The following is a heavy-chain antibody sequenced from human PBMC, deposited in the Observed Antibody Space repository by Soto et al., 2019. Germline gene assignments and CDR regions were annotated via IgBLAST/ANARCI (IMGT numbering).Heavy chain of an antibody. CDR1: GGSISSGDYY. Sequence: TLSLTCSVSGGSISSGDYYWTWIRQHPGKGLEWIGYIYYSGNTYYSPSLQSRLSISVDTSKNQFSLKLYSVTAADTAMYYYARGSFSSSSSWFDPWGQGTLVTVSS. J-gene: IGHJ5*02. D-gene: IGHD6-6*01. CDR3: ARGSFSSSSSWFDP. V-gene: IGHV4-31*03. CDR2: IYYSGNT.